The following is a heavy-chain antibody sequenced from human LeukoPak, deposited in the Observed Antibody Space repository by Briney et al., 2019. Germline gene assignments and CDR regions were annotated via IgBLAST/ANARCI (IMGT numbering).Heavy chain of an antibody. CDR1: GFIFSSYA. J-gene: IGHJ4*02. CDR2: ISYDGSNK. Sequence: PGGSLRLSCAASGFIFSSYAMHWVRQAPGKGLEWVAVISYDGSNKYYADSVKGRFTISRDNSKNTLYLQMNSLRVEDTAVYYCARAPVGYDILPSSFDYWGQGTLVTVSS. D-gene: IGHD3-9*01. V-gene: IGHV3-30*04. CDR3: ARAPVGYDILPSSFDY.